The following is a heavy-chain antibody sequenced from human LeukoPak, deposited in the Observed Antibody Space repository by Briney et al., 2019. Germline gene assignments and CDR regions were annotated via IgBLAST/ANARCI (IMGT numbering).Heavy chain of an antibody. V-gene: IGHV3-30*02. CDR1: GFTFGSCG. Sequence: PGGSLRLSCAASGFTFGSCGMYWVRQAPGKGLEWAAFIRYDGSNKDYADSVKGRFTISRDNSKNTLYLQMNSLRPEDTAVYYCAKEVGWLDDLADAFGVWGQGTMVIVPS. D-gene: IGHD5-12*01. CDR3: AKEVGWLDDLADAFGV. J-gene: IGHJ3*01. CDR2: IRYDGSNK.